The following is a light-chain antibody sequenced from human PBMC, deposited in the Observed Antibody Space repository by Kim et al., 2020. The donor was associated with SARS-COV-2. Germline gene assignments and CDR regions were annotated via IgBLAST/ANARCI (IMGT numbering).Light chain of an antibody. CDR2: DNN. J-gene: IGLJ2*01. CDR3: GTWDSSLSAVV. CDR1: SSNIGNNY. V-gene: IGLV1-51*01. Sequence: GTKVTISCSGCSSNIGNNYVSWYQQLPGTAPKLLIYDNNKRPSGIPDRFSGSKSGTSATLGITGLQTGDEADYYCGTWDSSLSAVVFGGGTQLTVL.